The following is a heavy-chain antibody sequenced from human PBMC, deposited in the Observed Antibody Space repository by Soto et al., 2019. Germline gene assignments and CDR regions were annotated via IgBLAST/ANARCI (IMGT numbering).Heavy chain of an antibody. D-gene: IGHD4-17*01. CDR2: ISSSSSTI. Sequence: EVQLVESGGGLVQPGGSLRLSCAASGFTFSSYSMNWVRQAPGKGLEWVSYISSSSSTIYYADSVKGRFTISRDNAKNSLYLQMNSLRAVDTAVYYCARQGYGDYDYWGQGTLVTVSS. CDR3: ARQGYGDYDY. J-gene: IGHJ4*02. V-gene: IGHV3-48*01. CDR1: GFTFSSYS.